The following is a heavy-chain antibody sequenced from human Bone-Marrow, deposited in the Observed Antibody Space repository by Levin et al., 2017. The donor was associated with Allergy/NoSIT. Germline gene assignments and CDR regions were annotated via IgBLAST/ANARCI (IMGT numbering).Heavy chain of an antibody. V-gene: IGHV1-3*01. J-gene: IGHJ5*02. D-gene: IGHD6-6*01. CDR2: INPGNGNT. CDR1: GDTFTSYA. CDR3: ATKRSIIAAVTTSLT. Sequence: GESLKISCKASGDTFTSYAVHWVRQAPGQRLEWMGWINPGNGNTKYSQNFQGRVNITRDTSASTAYMELSSLRSEDTAVYYCATKRSIIAAVTTSLTWGQGTLVTVSS.